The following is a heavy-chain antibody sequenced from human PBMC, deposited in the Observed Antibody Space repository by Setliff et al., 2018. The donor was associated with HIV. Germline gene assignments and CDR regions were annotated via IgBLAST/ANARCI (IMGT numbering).Heavy chain of an antibody. D-gene: IGHD3-22*01. Sequence: SETLSLTCTVSGASINNYYWNWIRQPPGKGLEWIGYVYSSGNTYYNPSLKSRVTISVDTSKNQFSLKLSSVTAADTAVYYCARHMLYDSSGYTHAYFDYWGQGTLVTVSS. CDR3: ARHMLYDSSGYTHAYFDY. V-gene: IGHV4-59*08. CDR1: GASINNYY. CDR2: VYSSGNT. J-gene: IGHJ4*02.